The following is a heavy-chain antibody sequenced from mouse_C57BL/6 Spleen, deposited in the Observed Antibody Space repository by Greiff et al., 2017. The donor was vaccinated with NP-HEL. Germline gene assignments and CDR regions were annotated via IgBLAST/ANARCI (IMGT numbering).Heavy chain of an antibody. Sequence: EVQLVESGGDLVKPGGSLKLSCAASGFTFSSYGMSWVRQTPDKRLEWVATISSGGSYTYYPDSVKGRFTISRDNAKNTLYLQMSSLKSEDTAMYYCARHGARVYFDYWGQGTPLTVSS. CDR3: ARHGARVYFDY. J-gene: IGHJ2*01. CDR1: GFTFSSYG. CDR2: ISSGGSYT. V-gene: IGHV5-6*01.